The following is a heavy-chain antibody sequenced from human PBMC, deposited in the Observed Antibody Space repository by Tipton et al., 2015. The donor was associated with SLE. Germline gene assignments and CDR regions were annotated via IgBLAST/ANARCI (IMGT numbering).Heavy chain of an antibody. V-gene: IGHV3-9*01. CDR3: VKGAEMLSPARDFHY. J-gene: IGHJ4*02. CDR2: ISWNSATI. CDR1: GFTFDDYA. Sequence: SLRLSCAASGFTFDDYAMHWVRQAPGKGLEWVASISWNSATIGYADSVKGRFTISRDNAKNSLYLQMNSLRPDDTALYYCVKGAEMLSPARDFHYWGQGTLVTVSS. D-gene: IGHD3-16*01.